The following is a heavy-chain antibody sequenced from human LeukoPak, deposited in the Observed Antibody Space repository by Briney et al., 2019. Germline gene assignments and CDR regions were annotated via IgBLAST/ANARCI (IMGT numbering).Heavy chain of an antibody. CDR3: AKDPPIVGAQGVDY. CDR2: ISGSGGST. V-gene: IGHV3-23*01. D-gene: IGHD1-26*01. CDR1: GFTFSDYY. Sequence: PGGSLRLSCAASGFTFSDYYMSWIRQAPGKGLEWVSAISGSGGSTYYADSVKGRFTISRDNSKNTLYLQMNSLRAEDTAVYYCAKDPPIVGAQGVDYWGQGTLVTVSS. J-gene: IGHJ4*02.